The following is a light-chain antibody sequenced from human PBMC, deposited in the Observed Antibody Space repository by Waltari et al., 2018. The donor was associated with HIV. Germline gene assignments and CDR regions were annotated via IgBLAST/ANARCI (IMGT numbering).Light chain of an antibody. J-gene: IGKJ4*01. CDR3: QQYDNLPLT. CDR1: QDISNY. Sequence: DIQMTQSPSSLSASLGDRVTITCQASQDISNYLNWYQQKPGKAPKLLIYEASNLETGVPSRFSGSGSGTDFTFTISSLQPEDIATYYCQQYDNLPLTFGGGTKVEIK. CDR2: EAS. V-gene: IGKV1-33*01.